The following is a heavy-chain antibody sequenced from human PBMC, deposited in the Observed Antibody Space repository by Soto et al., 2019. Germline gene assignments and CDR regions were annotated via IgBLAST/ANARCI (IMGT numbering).Heavy chain of an antibody. V-gene: IGHV3-33*01. CDR2: IWYDGSNK. Sequence: SXGSLRLSFAASGFTFSSYCMHWVRQAPGKGLEWVAVIWYDGSNKYYADSVKGRFTISRDNSKNTLYLQMNSLREEDTAVYYCARDEYYYDSSGYLPTIDDWGQGTLVTVSS. CDR3: ARDEYYYDSSGYLPTIDD. CDR1: GFTFSSYC. D-gene: IGHD3-22*01. J-gene: IGHJ4*02.